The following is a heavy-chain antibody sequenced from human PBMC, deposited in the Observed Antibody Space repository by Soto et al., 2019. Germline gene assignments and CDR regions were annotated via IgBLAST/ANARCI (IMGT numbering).Heavy chain of an antibody. CDR1: GFTFSSYA. J-gene: IGHJ4*02. Sequence: GGSLRLSCAASGFTFSSYAMSWVRQAPGKGLEWVSAISGSGGSTYYADSVKGRFTISRDNSENTLYLQMNSLRAEDTAVYYCAKERNYDFWSGYPATGYFDYWGQGTLVTVSS. CDR2: ISGSGGST. D-gene: IGHD3-3*01. CDR3: AKERNYDFWSGYPATGYFDY. V-gene: IGHV3-23*01.